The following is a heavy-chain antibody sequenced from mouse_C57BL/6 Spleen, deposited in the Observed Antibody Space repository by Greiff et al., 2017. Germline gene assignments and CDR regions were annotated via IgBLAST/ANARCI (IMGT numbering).Heavy chain of an antibody. D-gene: IGHD2-12*01. V-gene: IGHV1-69*01. CDR1: GYTFTSSW. CDR2: IDPSVSST. J-gene: IGHJ4*01. CDR3: ARKLRDRGYAMDY. Sequence: QVQLQQPGAALAMPGASVKLSCKASGYTFTSSWMHWVKQRPGHGREWIGEIDPSVSSTNYNQKFKGKSALTVDKSSSPAYMQRSRLTSEDSAVYYWARKLRDRGYAMDYWGQGTAVTVSS.